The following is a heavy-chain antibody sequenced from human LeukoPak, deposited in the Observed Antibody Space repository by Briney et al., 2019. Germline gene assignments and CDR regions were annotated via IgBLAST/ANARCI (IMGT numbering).Heavy chain of an antibody. CDR2: IYYSGST. J-gene: IGHJ4*02. V-gene: IGHV4-39*07. CDR3: ARVTRRRTTGEIFGRYLDY. CDR1: GGSISRSGYY. D-gene: IGHD3-10*01. Sequence: PSETLSLTCTVSGGSISRSGYYWGWIRQTPGKGLEWIGSIYYSGSTYYKSSLKSRVTISVDRSKNRFSLILNSVTAADTALYYCARVTRRRTTGEIFGRYLDYWGLGTLVTVSS.